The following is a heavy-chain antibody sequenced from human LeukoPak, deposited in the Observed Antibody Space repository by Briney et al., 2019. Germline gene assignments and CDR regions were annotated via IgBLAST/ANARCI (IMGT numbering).Heavy chain of an antibody. CDR1: GFTFSNYW. CDR2: INSDGSST. CDR3: ARDPLYYASGRYWYFDL. D-gene: IGHD3-10*01. Sequence: GGSLRLSCAASGFTFSNYWMHWVRQVPGKGLVWVSRINSDGSSTSYADSVKGRFTISRDNAKNTLYLQMNSLRAEDTAVYYCARDPLYYASGRYWYFDLWGRGTLVTVSS. J-gene: IGHJ2*01. V-gene: IGHV3-74*01.